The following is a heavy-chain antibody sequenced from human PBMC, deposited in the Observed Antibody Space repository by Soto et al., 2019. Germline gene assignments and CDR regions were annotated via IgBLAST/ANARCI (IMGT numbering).Heavy chain of an antibody. CDR3: ARDGGYCTNGVCYTFYFDY. D-gene: IGHD2-8*01. Sequence: GGSLRLSCAASGFTFSSYSMNWVRKAPGKGLEWVSYISSSSSTIYYADSVKGRFTISRDNAKNSLYLQMNSLRDEDTAVYYCARDGGYCTNGVCYTFYFDYWGQGTLVTVSS. CDR2: ISSSSSTI. CDR1: GFTFSSYS. V-gene: IGHV3-48*02. J-gene: IGHJ4*02.